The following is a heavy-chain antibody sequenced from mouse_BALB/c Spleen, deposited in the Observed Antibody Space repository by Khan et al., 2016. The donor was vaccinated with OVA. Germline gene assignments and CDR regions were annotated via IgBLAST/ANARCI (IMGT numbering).Heavy chain of an antibody. CDR2: ISSDGTYT. CDR3: TSHLTGAFAY. Sequence: EVELVESGGDLVKPGGSLKLSCAASGFTFRNYGMSWVRQTPDKRLEWVATISSDGTYTYYPDSVKGRFTISRNTAKNTLYLQMSSLKSEDTAMYYCTSHLTGAFAYWGQGTLVTVSA. V-gene: IGHV5-6*01. CDR1: GFTFRNYG. J-gene: IGHJ3*01. D-gene: IGHD4-1*01.